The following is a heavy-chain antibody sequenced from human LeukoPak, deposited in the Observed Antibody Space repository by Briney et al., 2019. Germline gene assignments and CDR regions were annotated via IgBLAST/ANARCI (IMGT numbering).Heavy chain of an antibody. J-gene: IGHJ4*02. CDR3: AVRQLWSSQYYFDY. D-gene: IGHD5-18*01. CDR2: FDPEDGET. Sequence: ASVKVSCKVSGYTLTELSMHWVRQAPGKGLEWMGGFDPEDGETIYAQKFQGRVTMTEDTSTDTAYMELSSLRSEDTAVYYCAVRQLWSSQYYFDYWGQGTLVTVSS. V-gene: IGHV1-24*01. CDR1: GYTLTELS.